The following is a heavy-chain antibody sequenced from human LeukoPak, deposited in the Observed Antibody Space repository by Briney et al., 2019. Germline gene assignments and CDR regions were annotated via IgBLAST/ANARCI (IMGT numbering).Heavy chain of an antibody. CDR1: GFTFSDAW. V-gene: IGHV3-15*01. CDR3: TTQAAVAVGRSYWYFDL. J-gene: IGHJ2*01. CDR2: IKSKADGGTT. D-gene: IGHD6-25*01. Sequence: GWSLRLSCAASGFTFSDAWMSWVRQAPGKGLEWVARIKSKADGGTTDYAAPVKDKFTISRDDSNKTLYLQMNSLRTEDTSVYYCTTQAAVAVGRSYWYFDLWGRGTLVTVSS.